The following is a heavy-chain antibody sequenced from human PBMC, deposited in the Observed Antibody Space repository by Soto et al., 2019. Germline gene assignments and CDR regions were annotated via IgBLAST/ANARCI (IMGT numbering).Heavy chain of an antibody. CDR3: ARASLWFGESP. J-gene: IGHJ4*02. V-gene: IGHV4-30-4*01. CDR1: GGSISSGDYY. CDR2: IYYSGST. D-gene: IGHD3-10*01. Sequence: PSETLSLTCTVSGGSISSGDYYWSWIRHPPGKGLEWIGYIYYSGSTYYNPSLKSRVTISVDTSKNQFSLKLSSVTAADTAVYYCARASLWFGESPWGQGTLVTVSS.